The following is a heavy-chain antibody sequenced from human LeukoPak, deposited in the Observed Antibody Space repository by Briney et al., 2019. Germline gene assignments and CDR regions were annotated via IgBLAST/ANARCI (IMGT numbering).Heavy chain of an antibody. CDR1: GFTFSSYA. CDR3: ARDGSYYDSSGWVPTN. Sequence: GRSLRLSCAASGFTFSSYAMPWVRQAPGKGLEWVAVISYDGSNKYYADSVKGRFIISRDNSKNTLYLQMNSLRAEDTAVYYCARDGSYYDSSGWVPTNWGQGTMVTVSS. D-gene: IGHD3-22*01. J-gene: IGHJ3*01. V-gene: IGHV3-30-3*01. CDR2: ISYDGSNK.